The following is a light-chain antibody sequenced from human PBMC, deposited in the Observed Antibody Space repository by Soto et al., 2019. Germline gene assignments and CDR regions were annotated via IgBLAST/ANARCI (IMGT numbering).Light chain of an antibody. Sequence: DIQMTQSPSSLSASVGDRVTITCRASQSIDSYLNWYQQKPGKAPKLLIYAAFNLQSGVPSRFSGGGSGTDFTLTVSSLQPEDFSTYYCQHNYNLPLTFVGGTKVEV. CDR3: QHNYNLPLT. CDR1: QSIDSY. J-gene: IGKJ4*01. CDR2: AAF. V-gene: IGKV1-39*01.